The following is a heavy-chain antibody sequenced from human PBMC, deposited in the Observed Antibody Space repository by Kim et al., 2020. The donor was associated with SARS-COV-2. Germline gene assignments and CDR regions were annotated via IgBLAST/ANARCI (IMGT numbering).Heavy chain of an antibody. Sequence: GRFTITRDNAKNSLYLQMNSLGAEDTAVYYCARDGTRDSSSWYYYYYGMDVWGQGTTVTVSS. D-gene: IGHD6-13*01. V-gene: IGHV3-11*06. J-gene: IGHJ6*02. CDR3: ARDGTRDSSSWYYYYYGMDV.